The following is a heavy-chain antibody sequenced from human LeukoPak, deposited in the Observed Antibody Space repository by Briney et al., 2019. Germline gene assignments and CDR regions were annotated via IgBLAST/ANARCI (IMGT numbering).Heavy chain of an antibody. CDR2: IYPGVSDT. Sequence: GESLKISCKGSGYTFTSYWVGWVRQMPGKGLEWMGTIYPGVSDTRYSPSFRGQVTISADKSISTAYLQWSSLKASDTAMYYCARGGYSGYAGFDPWGQGTLVTVSS. V-gene: IGHV5-51*01. D-gene: IGHD5-12*01. CDR3: ARGGYSGYAGFDP. CDR1: GYTFTSYW. J-gene: IGHJ5*02.